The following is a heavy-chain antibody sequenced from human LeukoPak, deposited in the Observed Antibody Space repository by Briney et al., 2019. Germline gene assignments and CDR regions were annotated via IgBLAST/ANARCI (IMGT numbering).Heavy chain of an antibody. J-gene: IGHJ5*02. D-gene: IGHD4-17*01. CDR2: MNPNSGNT. Sequence: GASVKVSCKASGYTFTSYDINWVRQATGQGLEWMGWMNPNSGNTGYAQKFQGRVTITRITSISTAYMELSSLRSEDTAVYYCARLLYGDYVGNWFDPWGQGTLVTVSS. CDR3: ARLLYGDYVGNWFDP. CDR1: GYTFTSYD. V-gene: IGHV1-8*03.